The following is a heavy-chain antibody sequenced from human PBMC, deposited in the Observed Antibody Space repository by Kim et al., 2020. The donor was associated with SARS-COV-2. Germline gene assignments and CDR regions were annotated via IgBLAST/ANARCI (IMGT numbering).Heavy chain of an antibody. CDR1: GGSISSYY. V-gene: IGHV4-59*08. CDR2: IYYSGST. Sequence: SETLSLTCTVSGGSISSYYWSWIRQPPGKGLEWIGYIYYSGSTNYNPSLKSRVTISVDTSKNQFSLKLSSVTAADTAVYYCARRNGYGDYYYYYGMDVWGQGTTVTVSS. J-gene: IGHJ6*02. D-gene: IGHD4-17*01. CDR3: ARRNGYGDYYYYYGMDV.